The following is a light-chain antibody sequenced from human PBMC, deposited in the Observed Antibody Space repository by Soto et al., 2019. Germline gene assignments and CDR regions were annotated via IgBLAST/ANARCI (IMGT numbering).Light chain of an antibody. CDR1: SSNVGGYIY. CDR3: CSYAASYTLL. CDR2: DAS. Sequence: QSALTQPRSVSASPGQSVTISCTGTSSNVGGYIYVSWYQQNPGKAPKLMIYDASKRPPGVPNRFSGSKSGNAAFLTISGLQVEDEADYYCCSYAASYTLLFGGGTKLTVL. V-gene: IGLV2-11*01. J-gene: IGLJ3*02.